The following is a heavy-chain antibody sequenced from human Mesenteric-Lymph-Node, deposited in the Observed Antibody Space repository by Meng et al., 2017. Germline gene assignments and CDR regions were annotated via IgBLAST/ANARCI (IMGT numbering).Heavy chain of an antibody. Sequence: VRLPGPGPGSWTPSGTPSGTFTVSCNASRCGYYYCGRNRQPPGNGLGLIGCIYYSASTYYQPSVKGRVTISVDTSKNQFSLNLRPVTAADTAVYYCASGPRSYSGSYREWFDPWGQGTLVTVSS. J-gene: IGHJ5*02. CDR1: CNASRCGYYY. D-gene: IGHD1-26*01. CDR2: IYYSAST. CDR3: ASGPRSYSGSYREWFDP. V-gene: IGHV4-30-4*01.